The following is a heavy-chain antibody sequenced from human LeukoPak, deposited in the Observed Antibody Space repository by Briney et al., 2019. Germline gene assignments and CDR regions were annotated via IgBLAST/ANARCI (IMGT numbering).Heavy chain of an antibody. CDR3: ARALPYGSGSLNWFDP. Sequence: GASVKVSCKASGGTFSSYAISWVRQAPGQGLEWMGGIIPIFGTANYAQKFQGRVTITADKSTSTAYMELSSLRSEDTAVYYCARALPYGSGSLNWFDPWGQGTLVTVSS. J-gene: IGHJ5*02. CDR2: IIPIFGTA. V-gene: IGHV1-69*06. D-gene: IGHD3-10*01. CDR1: GGTFSSYA.